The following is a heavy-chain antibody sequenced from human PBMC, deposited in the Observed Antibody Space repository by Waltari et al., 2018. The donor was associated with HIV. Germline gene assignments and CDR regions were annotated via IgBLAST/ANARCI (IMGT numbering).Heavy chain of an antibody. J-gene: IGHJ4*02. CDR1: GLPFVRNG. D-gene: IGHD5-18*01. Sequence: HVQLVESGGGVGQPGRYLVLLRSAPGLPFVRNGMTWVRKAAGKGLEGVAVISYNGSNKDYADSVKGRFTFSRDNSKNTLHLQRNSLRAEDTAVYYCAKDRSGYSYGGFDYWGQGTLVTVSS. CDR3: AKDRSGYSYGGFDY. V-gene: IGHV3-30*18. CDR2: ISYNGSNK.